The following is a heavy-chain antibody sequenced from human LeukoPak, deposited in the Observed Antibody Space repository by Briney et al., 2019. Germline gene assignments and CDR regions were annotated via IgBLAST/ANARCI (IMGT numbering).Heavy chain of an antibody. V-gene: IGHV4-59*01. CDR2: IYSSGST. CDR3: ARLSRVVVAAAFDY. Sequence: SETLSLTCTVSGGSISSYYWSWIRQPPGKGLEWIGYIYSSGSTNYSPSLKRRVTISVDTSKNQFSLKLSSVTAADTAVYYCARLSRVVVAAAFDYWGQGTLVTVSS. D-gene: IGHD2-15*01. CDR1: GGSISSYY. J-gene: IGHJ4*02.